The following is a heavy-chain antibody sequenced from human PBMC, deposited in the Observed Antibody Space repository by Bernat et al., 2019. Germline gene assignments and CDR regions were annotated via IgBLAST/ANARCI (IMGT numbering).Heavy chain of an antibody. J-gene: IGHJ6*02. V-gene: IGHV1-8*01. Sequence: QVQLVQSGAEVKKPGASVKVSCKASGYTFTSYDINWVRQATGHGLEWMGWMNPNSGNTGYAQKFQGRVTMTRNTSISTAYMELSSLRSEDTAVYYCARVYSGGLYYYYYYGMDVWGQGTTVTVSS. CDR1: GYTFTSYD. CDR2: MNPNSGNT. D-gene: IGHD2-21*01. CDR3: ARVYSGGLYYYYYYGMDV.